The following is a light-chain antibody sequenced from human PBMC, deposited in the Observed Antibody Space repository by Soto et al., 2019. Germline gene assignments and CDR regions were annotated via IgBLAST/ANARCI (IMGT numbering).Light chain of an antibody. Sequence: QSALAQPASMSGSPGQSITISCTGSGSDIATFNYVSWYQQYPGKAPKLMIYEVIKRPSGISDRFSGSKSGNTASLTISGLQAEDEADYYCSSYTHSNTVIFGGGTKLTVL. CDR2: EVI. J-gene: IGLJ2*01. CDR3: SSYTHSNTVI. V-gene: IGLV2-14*03. CDR1: GSDIATFNY.